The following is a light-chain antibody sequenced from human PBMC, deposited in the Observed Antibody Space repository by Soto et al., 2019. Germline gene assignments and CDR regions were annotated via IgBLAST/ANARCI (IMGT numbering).Light chain of an antibody. CDR1: QSVSSN. J-gene: IGKJ1*01. CDR3: QQYNNWPPVT. CDR2: GAS. V-gene: IGKV3-15*01. Sequence: EIVMTQSPATPSVTPGERATLSCRASQSVSSNLAWYQQKPGQAPRLLIYGASTRATGIPARFSGSGSGTEFTLTISSLQSEDFAVYYCQQYNNWPPVTFGHGTKVDIK.